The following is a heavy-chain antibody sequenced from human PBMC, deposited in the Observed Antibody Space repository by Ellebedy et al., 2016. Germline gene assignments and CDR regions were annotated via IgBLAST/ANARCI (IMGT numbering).Heavy chain of an antibody. V-gene: IGHV4-59*01. CDR3: ARGRRSHDQFAPFDF. CDR1: GGSINSDY. Sequence: SETLSLTCNVSGGSINSDYWSWIRQPPGRGLEWLGYFYNSGSANYNPSLKSRATISGDPSRNQFSLRLNSVTAADTALYYCARGRRSHDQFAPFDFWGQGILVAVST. J-gene: IGHJ4*02. CDR2: FYNSGSA. D-gene: IGHD2-15*01.